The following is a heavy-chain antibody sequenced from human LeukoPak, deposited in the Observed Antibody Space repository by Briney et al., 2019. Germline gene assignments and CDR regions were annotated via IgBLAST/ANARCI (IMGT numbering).Heavy chain of an antibody. J-gene: IGHJ4*02. D-gene: IGHD3-22*01. Sequence: GGSLTLSCAASGCTFSSYSMNWVRKAPGKGLEWVSSINNSSSYIYYAASVKGRFTIARDNAKNSLFLQKTRPRADTPEMYFCARYQTYDYDSSGAWGFDYWGQGTLVTVSS. CDR1: GCTFSSYS. CDR3: ARYQTYDYDSSGAWGFDY. CDR2: INNSSSYI. V-gene: IGHV3-21*01.